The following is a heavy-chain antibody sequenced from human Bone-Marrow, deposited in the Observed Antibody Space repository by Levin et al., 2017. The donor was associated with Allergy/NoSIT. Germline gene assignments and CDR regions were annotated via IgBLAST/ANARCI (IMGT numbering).Heavy chain of an antibody. J-gene: IGHJ6*02. V-gene: IGHV3-30*03. CDR2: MSSDGSKT. D-gene: IGHD6-6*01. CDR1: GFTFSSYG. CDR3: VTDRIAGASSSSSGYYYYGMDV. Sequence: GGSLRLSCAASGFTFSSYGMHWVRQAPGKGLEWVAVMSSDGSKTYYADSVRGRFTISRDNSKNRLYLQMNSLRVEDTAVFYCVTDRIAGASSSSSGYYYYGMDVWGQGTTVTVSS.